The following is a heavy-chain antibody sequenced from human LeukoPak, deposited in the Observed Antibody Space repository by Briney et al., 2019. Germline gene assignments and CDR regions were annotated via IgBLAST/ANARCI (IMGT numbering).Heavy chain of an antibody. Sequence: GGSLRLSCAASGYTFSSYAMSWVRQAPGKGLEWVSAISGSGGSTYYADSVKGRFTISRDNSKNTLYLQMNSLRAEDTAVYYCAKHIGGIVGATFDYWGQGTLVTVSS. CDR3: AKHIGGIVGATFDY. CDR2: ISGSGGST. D-gene: IGHD1-26*01. V-gene: IGHV3-23*01. CDR1: GYTFSSYA. J-gene: IGHJ4*02.